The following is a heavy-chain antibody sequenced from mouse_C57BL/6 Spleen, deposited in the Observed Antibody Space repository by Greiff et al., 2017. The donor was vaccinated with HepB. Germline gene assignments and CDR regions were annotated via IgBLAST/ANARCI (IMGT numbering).Heavy chain of an antibody. Sequence: QVQLQQSGAELVRPGTSVKMSCKASGYTFTNYWIGWAKQRPGHGLEWIGDIYPGGGYTNYNEKFKGKATLTADKSSSTAYMQFSSLTSEDSAIYYCARRYGSSYDYFDYWGQGTTLTVSS. J-gene: IGHJ2*01. CDR2: IYPGGGYT. CDR3: ARRYGSSYDYFDY. V-gene: IGHV1-63*01. CDR1: GYTFTNYW. D-gene: IGHD1-1*01.